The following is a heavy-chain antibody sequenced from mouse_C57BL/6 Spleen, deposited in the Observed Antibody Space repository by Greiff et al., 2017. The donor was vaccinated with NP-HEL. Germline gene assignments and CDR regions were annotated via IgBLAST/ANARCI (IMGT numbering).Heavy chain of an antibody. D-gene: IGHD2-2*01. Sequence: EVKLVESGGDLVKPGGSLKLSCAASGFTFSSYGMSWVRQTPDKRLEWVATISSGGSYTYYPDSVKGRFTISRDNAKNTLYLQMSSLKSEDTAMYYCARRWLRYFDVWGTGTTVTVSS. CDR1: GFTFSSYG. J-gene: IGHJ1*03. CDR3: ARRWLRYFDV. CDR2: ISSGGSYT. V-gene: IGHV5-6*02.